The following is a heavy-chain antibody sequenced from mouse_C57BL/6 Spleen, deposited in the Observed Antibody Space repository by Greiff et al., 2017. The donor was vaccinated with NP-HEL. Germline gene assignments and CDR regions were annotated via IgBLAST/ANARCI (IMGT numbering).Heavy chain of an antibody. CDR1: GYSFTGYF. J-gene: IGHJ2*01. CDR3: ARSPLYYYGSSDFDY. D-gene: IGHD1-1*01. V-gene: IGHV1-20*01. Sequence: VQLQQSGPELVKPGDSVKISCKASGYSFTGYFMNWVMQSHGKSLEWIGRINPYNGDTFYNQKFKGKATLTVDKSSSTAHMELRSLTSEDSAVYYCARSPLYYYGSSDFDYWGQGTTLTVSS. CDR2: INPYNGDT.